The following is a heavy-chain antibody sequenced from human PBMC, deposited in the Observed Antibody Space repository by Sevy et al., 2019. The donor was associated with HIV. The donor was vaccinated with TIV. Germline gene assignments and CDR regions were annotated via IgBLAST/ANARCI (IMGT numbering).Heavy chain of an antibody. V-gene: IGHV3-74*01. D-gene: IGHD3-3*01. CDR1: GFTFSSYW. Sequence: GGSLRLSCAASGFTFSSYWMHWVRQAPGKGLVWVSRINSDGSSTSYADSVKGRFTISRDNAKNTLYLQMNRLRAEDTAVYYCARDKEYYDFWSGYSYYYYYGMDVWGQGTTVTVSS. J-gene: IGHJ6*02. CDR2: INSDGSST. CDR3: ARDKEYYDFWSGYSYYYYYGMDV.